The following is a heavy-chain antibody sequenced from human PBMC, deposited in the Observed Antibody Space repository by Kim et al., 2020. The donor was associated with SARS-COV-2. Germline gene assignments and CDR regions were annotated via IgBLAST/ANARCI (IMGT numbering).Heavy chain of an antibody. J-gene: IGHJ4*02. D-gene: IGHD3-10*01. CDR3: ASSENGSGSPLDY. Sequence: APKFQGRVTITADESTGTAYMELSSLRSEDTAVYYCASSENGSGSPLDYWGQGTLVTVSS. V-gene: IGHV1-69*01.